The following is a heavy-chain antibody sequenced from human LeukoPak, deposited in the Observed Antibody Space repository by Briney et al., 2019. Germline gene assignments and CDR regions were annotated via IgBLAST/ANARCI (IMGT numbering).Heavy chain of an antibody. CDR1: GYSISSGYY. V-gene: IGHV4-38-2*02. CDR3: ARVGSGYNDFDY. D-gene: IGHD3-10*01. J-gene: IGHJ4*02. Sequence: KPSETLFLTCTVSGYSISSGYYWGWIRQPPGKGLEWIGSIYHSGSTYYNPSLKSRVTISVDTSKNQFSLKLSSVTAADTAVYYCARVGSGYNDFDYWGQGTLVTVSS. CDR2: IYHSGST.